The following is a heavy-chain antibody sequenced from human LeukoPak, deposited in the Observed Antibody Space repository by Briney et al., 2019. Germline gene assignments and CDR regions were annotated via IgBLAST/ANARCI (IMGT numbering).Heavy chain of an antibody. V-gene: IGHV3-23*01. J-gene: IGHJ6*02. CDR2: ISGSGGST. Sequence: GGSLRLSCAASGFTFSSYAMSWVRQAPGKGLEWVSAISGSGGSTYYADSVKGRFTISRDNSKDTLYLQMNSLRAEDTAVYYCAKVEVNASAVIPAAILSLSLSYYYGMDVWGQGTTVTVSS. CDR3: AKVEVNASAVIPAAILSLSLSYYYGMDV. D-gene: IGHD2-2*01. CDR1: GFTFSSYA.